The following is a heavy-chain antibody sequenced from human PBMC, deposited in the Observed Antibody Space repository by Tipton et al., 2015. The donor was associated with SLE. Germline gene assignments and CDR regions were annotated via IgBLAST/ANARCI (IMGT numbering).Heavy chain of an antibody. V-gene: IGHV4-59*11. CDR3: ARGPHSSSWFNY. D-gene: IGHD6-13*01. J-gene: IGHJ4*02. Sequence: LRLSCTVSGGSISSHYWSWIRQPPGKGLEWIGYIYYSGNTNYNPSLKSRVTISVDTSKNQFSLKLSSVTAADTAVYYCARGPHSSSWFNYWGQGTLVTVSS. CDR2: IYYSGNT. CDR1: GGSISSHY.